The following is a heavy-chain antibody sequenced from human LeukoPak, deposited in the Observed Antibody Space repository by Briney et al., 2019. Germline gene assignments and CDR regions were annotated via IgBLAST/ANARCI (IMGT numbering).Heavy chain of an antibody. CDR1: GGSFSGYY. CDR3: ASQARTYYDFWSGYGHFDY. Sequence: SETLSLICAVYGGSFSGYYWSWIRQPPGKGLEWIGEINHSGSTNYNPSLKSRVTISVDTSKNQFSLKLSSVTAADTAVYYCASQARTYYDFWSGYGHFDYWGRGTLVTVSS. CDR2: INHSGST. J-gene: IGHJ4*02. V-gene: IGHV4-34*01. D-gene: IGHD3-3*01.